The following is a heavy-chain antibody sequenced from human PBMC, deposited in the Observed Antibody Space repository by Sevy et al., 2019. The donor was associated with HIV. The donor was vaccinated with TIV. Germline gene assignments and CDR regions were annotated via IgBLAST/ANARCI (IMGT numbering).Heavy chain of an antibody. CDR2: ITSKAYGGTT. J-gene: IGHJ4*02. CDR1: GFTFGDYC. D-gene: IGHD1-26*01. Sequence: GGSLRLSCTASGFTFGDYCMSWVRQAPGKGLEWISFITSKAYGGTTGNAASVKGRFTISRDDSKSIAYLQMNNLQTEDTAVYFCTRWSGSQSIFDYWGRGTLVTVSS. V-gene: IGHV3-49*04. CDR3: TRWSGSQSIFDY.